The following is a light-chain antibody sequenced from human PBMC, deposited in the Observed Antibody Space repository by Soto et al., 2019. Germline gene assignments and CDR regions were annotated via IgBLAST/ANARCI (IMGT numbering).Light chain of an antibody. Sequence: QSALTQPASVSGSPGQSITISCTGSSSDIGAYNYVSWFQQYPGKAPKLIISEVSNRPSGVSNRFSGPKSGTAASLTISGLQTASEADYYCLYFTQHWPDVFRTGNKGT. V-gene: IGLV2-14*01. CDR3: LYFTQHWPDV. CDR1: SSDIGAYNY. J-gene: IGLJ1*01. CDR2: EVS.